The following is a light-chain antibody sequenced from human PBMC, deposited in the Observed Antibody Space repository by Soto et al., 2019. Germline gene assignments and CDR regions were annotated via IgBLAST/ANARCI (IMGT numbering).Light chain of an antibody. CDR3: SSYTTTSTPYV. V-gene: IGLV2-14*03. Sequence: QSALTQPASVSGSPGQSITISCTGTSSDIGAYNYVSWYQQYPGKAPKLMIYDVSNRPSGVSNRFSGSKSVNTASLTISGLQAEDEADYYCSSYTTTSTPYVFGTGTKVTVL. CDR2: DVS. J-gene: IGLJ1*01. CDR1: SSDIGAYNY.